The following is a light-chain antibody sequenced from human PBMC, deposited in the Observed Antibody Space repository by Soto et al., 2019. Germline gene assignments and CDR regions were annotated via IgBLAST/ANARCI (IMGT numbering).Light chain of an antibody. Sequence: ENVLTQSPATLALSPGARATLSCRASQNIYYNVAWYQHRPGQAPRLLIYRASTRATGVPARFSGSGSGTEFTLTLSSLQAEDFTVCSCLQYHILWVFGQGGKVDI. J-gene: IGKJ1*01. CDR2: RAS. V-gene: IGKV3-15*01. CDR3: LQYHILWV. CDR1: QNIYYN.